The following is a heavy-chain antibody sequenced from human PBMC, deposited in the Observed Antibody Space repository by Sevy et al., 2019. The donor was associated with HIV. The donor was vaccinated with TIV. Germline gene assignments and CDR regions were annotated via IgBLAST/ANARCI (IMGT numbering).Heavy chain of an antibody. CDR3: ARGGCGGDCFTN. Sequence: PEILSLTCTVSGGSISSYYWSWIRQPPGKGLERIGYIYYSGSTNYNPSLKSRVTIAVDSSKNQFSLKLSSVTAADTAVYYCARGGCGGDCFTNWGQGTLVPVST. CDR1: GGSISSYY. J-gene: IGHJ4*02. CDR2: IYYSGST. V-gene: IGHV4-59*01. D-gene: IGHD2-21*02.